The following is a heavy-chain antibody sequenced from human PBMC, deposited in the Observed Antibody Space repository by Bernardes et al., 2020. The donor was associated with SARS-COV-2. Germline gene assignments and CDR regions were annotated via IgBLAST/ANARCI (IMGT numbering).Heavy chain of an antibody. D-gene: IGHD3-22*01. V-gene: IGHV1-24*01. CDR3: ATGYMDV. Sequence: AVKVSCKVSGYTLTELSMHWVRQAPGKELEWLGGFDPEDGETIYAQKFQGRVTMTEDTSTDTAYMELSSLRSEDTAVYYCATGYMDVWGQGTTVTVSS. CDR1: GYTLTELS. CDR2: FDPEDGET. J-gene: IGHJ6*02.